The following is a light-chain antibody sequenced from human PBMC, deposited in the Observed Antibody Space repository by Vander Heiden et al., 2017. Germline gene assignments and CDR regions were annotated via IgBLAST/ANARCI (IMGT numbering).Light chain of an antibody. CDR1: QHIDNH. CDR2: DAS. Sequence: DIQMTQYPPSLSASVGDRVTITCQASQHIDNHLNWYQQKPGKAPNVLVYDASNLEAGVPSRFSGSGSGKEFILTISSLQPEDVATYHCQQFDTLPFTFGGGTKVDIK. CDR3: QQFDTLPFT. V-gene: IGKV1-33*01. J-gene: IGKJ4*01.